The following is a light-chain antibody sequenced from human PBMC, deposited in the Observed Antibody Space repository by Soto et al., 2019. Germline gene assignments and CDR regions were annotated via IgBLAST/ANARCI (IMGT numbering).Light chain of an antibody. J-gene: IGKJ4*01. V-gene: IGKV3-15*01. CDR3: QQYHNWVAVT. CDR2: AAS. CDR1: QSVGSN. Sequence: EIVMTQSPATLSVSPGERATLSCRASQSVGSNLAWYQQKPGQAPRLLIYAASTRATGIPGRFSGSGSGTEFTLSISSLQAEDFGVYYCQQYHNWVAVTFGGGTKVEI.